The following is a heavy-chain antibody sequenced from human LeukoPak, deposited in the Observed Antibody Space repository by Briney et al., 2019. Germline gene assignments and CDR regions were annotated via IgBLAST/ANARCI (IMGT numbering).Heavy chain of an antibody. J-gene: IGHJ4*02. CDR1: GGSFSGYY. D-gene: IGHD6-13*01. V-gene: IGHV4-34*01. CDR2: INHSGST. Sequence: SETLSLTCAVYGGSFSGYYWSWIRQPPGEGLEWIGEINHSGSTNYNPSLKSRVTISVDTSKNQFSLKLSSVTAADTAVYYCARVGYSSSWSDYWGQGTLVTVSS. CDR3: ARVGYSSSWSDY.